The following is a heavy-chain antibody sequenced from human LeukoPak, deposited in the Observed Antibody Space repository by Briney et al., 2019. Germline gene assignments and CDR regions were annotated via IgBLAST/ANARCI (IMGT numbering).Heavy chain of an antibody. CDR1: GFTFSSYA. Sequence: GGSLRLSCTASGFTFSSYAMSWVRQAPGKGLEWVSAISGSGGSTYYADSVKGRFTISRDNSKNTLYLQMNSLRAEDTAVYYCAKGFGLVVIPSVDYWGQGTLVTVSS. J-gene: IGHJ4*02. CDR3: AKGFGLVVIPSVDY. D-gene: IGHD3-22*01. CDR2: ISGSGGST. V-gene: IGHV3-23*01.